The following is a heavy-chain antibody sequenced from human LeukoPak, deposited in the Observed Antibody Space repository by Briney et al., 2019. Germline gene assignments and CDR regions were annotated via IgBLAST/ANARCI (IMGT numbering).Heavy chain of an antibody. J-gene: IGHJ5*02. V-gene: IGHV4-38-2*02. Sequence: SETLSLTCTVSGYSISSGYYWGWIRQPPGEGLEWIGSIYHSGSTYYNPSLKSRVTISVDTSKNQFSLKLRSVTAADTAVYYCARSAAAGSVYSWFDPWGQGTLVTVSS. CDR1: GYSISSGYY. D-gene: IGHD6-13*01. CDR2: IYHSGST. CDR3: ARSAAAGSVYSWFDP.